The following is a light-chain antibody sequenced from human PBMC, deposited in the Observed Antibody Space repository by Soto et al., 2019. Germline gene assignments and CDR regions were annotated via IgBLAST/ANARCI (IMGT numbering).Light chain of an antibody. J-gene: IGLJ1*01. CDR3: CSYAGSNTYV. V-gene: IGLV2-8*01. CDR1: SSDVGGYNY. CDR2: EVS. Sequence: QSALAQPPSASGSPGQSVTISCTGTSSDVGGYNYVSWYQQHPGKAPRLMIYEVSKRPSGVPDRFSGSKSGSTASLTVSGLQAEDEADYYCCSYAGSNTYVFGTGTKVTVL.